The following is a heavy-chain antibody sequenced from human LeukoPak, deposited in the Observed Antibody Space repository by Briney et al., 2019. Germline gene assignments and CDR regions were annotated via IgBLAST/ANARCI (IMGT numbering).Heavy chain of an antibody. CDR1: GGSISSYY. CDR2: IYYSGST. J-gene: IGHJ4*02. D-gene: IGHD4-11*01. CDR3: ARKDYTGIYYFDY. Sequence: SETLSLTCTVSGGSISSYYWSWIRQPPGKGLEWIGYIYYSGSTNYNPSLKSRVTISLDTSKNQFSLNLSSVTAADTAVYCCARKDYTGIYYFDYWGQGTLVTVSS. V-gene: IGHV4-59*12.